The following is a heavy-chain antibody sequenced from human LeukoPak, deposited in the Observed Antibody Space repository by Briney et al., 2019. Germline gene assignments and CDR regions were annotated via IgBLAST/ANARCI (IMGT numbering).Heavy chain of an antibody. CDR1: GGTFSSYA. V-gene: IGHV1-69*01. Sequence: VASVKVSCKASGGTFSSYAISWVRQAPGQGLEWMGGIIPIFGTANYAQKFQGRVTITADESTSTAYMELSSLRSEDTAVYYCASARARYYYYMDVWGKGTTVTVSS. CDR3: ASARARYYYYMDV. J-gene: IGHJ6*03. CDR2: IIPIFGTA.